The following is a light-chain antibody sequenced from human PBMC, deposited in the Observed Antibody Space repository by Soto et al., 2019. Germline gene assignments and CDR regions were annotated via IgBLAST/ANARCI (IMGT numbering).Light chain of an antibody. J-gene: IGLJ2*01. CDR3: SSYTSSGSYLV. V-gene: IGLV2-14*01. Sequence: QSALTQPASVSGSPGQSITISCTGTSSDVGGYNYVSWYQQHPDKAPKLMIYEVSNRPSGVSNRFSGSKSGNTASLTISGLQAEDEADYYCSSYTSSGSYLVFGGGTKLTVL. CDR1: SSDVGGYNY. CDR2: EVS.